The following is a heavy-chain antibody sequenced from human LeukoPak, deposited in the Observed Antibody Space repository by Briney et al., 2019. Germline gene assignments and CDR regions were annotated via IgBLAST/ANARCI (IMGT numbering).Heavy chain of an antibody. CDR1: GFTFSSYA. V-gene: IGHV3-30-3*02. CDR3: AKSATGGDFDY. Sequence: GGSLRLSCAASGFTFSSYAMHWVRQAPGKGLEWVAVISYDGSNKYYADSVKGRFTTSRDNSKNTLYLQMNSLRAEDTAVYYCAKSATGGDFDYWGQGTLVTVSS. D-gene: IGHD5-24*01. J-gene: IGHJ4*02. CDR2: ISYDGSNK.